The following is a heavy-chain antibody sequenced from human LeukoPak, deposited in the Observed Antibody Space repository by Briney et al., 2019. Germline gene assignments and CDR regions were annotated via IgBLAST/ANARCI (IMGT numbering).Heavy chain of an antibody. CDR3: ARDRSPAIDY. CDR2: ISYDGSNK. CDR1: GFTFSSYG. D-gene: IGHD2-15*01. J-gene: IGHJ4*02. V-gene: IGHV3-33*05. Sequence: GGSLRLSCAASGFTFSSYGMHWVRQAPGKGLEWVAVISYDGSNKYYADSVKGRFTISRDNSKNTLYLQMNSLRAEDTAVYYCARDRSPAIDYWGQGTLVTVSS.